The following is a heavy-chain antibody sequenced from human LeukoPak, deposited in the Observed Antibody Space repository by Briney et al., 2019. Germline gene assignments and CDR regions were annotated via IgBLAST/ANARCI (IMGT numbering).Heavy chain of an antibody. CDR2: MNPSNGNT. D-gene: IGHD5-24*01. V-gene: IGHV1-8*01. CDR1: GYFFTSYA. CDR3: ARGSSEEMATIAY. Sequence: ASVKVSCKASGYFFTSYAINWVRQATGQGLEWMGWMNPSNGNTGYAQKFQGRLTMTRDTSISTAYMELSSLRSEDTAVYFCARGSSEEMATIAYWGQGTLVTVSS. J-gene: IGHJ4*02.